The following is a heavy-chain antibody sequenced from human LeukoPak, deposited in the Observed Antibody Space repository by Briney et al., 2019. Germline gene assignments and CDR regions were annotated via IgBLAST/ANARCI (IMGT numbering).Heavy chain of an antibody. CDR3: SADLRAPRGSECPLEL. V-gene: IGHV3-15*01. D-gene: IGHD1-7*01. Sequence: PGGSLRLSCAASGFTFANAWMSWVRQAPGKGLECVGRIKSKTDGETTDYAAPVKGRFTISRDDSKNMLYLQMNSLKSKDKAVYYCSADLRAPRGSECPLELRGPGSLVTVSS. J-gene: IGHJ1*01. CDR2: IKSKTDGETT. CDR1: GFTFANAW.